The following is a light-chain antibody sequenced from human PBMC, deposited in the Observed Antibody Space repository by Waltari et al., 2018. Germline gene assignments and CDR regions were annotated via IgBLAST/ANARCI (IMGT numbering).Light chain of an antibody. CDR3: QVWDSDAAHLV. J-gene: IGLJ3*02. CDR1: NIRSKS. V-gene: IGLV3-21*04. Sequence: SYVLTQPPSVSVAPGTTATITCGGNNIRSKSVPLYQRNPGQDPVMVINYVKQRPSGIPERFAGSNSGNTAAPTISGAEAGDEADYFCQVWDSDAAHLVFGGGTKLTVL. CDR2: YVK.